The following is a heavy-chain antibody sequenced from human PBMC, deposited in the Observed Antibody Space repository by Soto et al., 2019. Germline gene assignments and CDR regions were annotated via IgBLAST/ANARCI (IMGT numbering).Heavy chain of an antibody. CDR3: ARGGSITIFGVVRTGGYYGMDV. D-gene: IGHD3-3*01. CDR2: MNPNSGNT. V-gene: IGHV1-8*01. J-gene: IGHJ6*02. Sequence: QVQLVQSGAEVKKPGASVKVSCKASGYTFTSYDINWVRQATGQGLEWMGWMNPNSGNTGYAQKFQGRVTMTRNTSIRTAYMELSSLRSEDTAVYYCARGGSITIFGVVRTGGYYGMDVWGQGTTVTVSS. CDR1: GYTFTSYD.